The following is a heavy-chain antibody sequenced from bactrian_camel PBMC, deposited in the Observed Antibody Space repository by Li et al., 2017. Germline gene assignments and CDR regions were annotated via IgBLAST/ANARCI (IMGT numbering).Heavy chain of an antibody. CDR3: AADETISFFQCLAYQRLTYSSKY. V-gene: IGHV3S1*01. Sequence: HVQLVESGGGSVQAGESLRLSCAASGFTVSSYWMYWVRQAPGKGLESVSHISSGGNTYYADSVKNRFTISRDNAKNTVYLQMNNLKSVDTAMYYCAADETISFFQCLAYQRLTYSSKYRGQGTQVTVS. CDR2: ISSGGNT. D-gene: IGHD1*01. CDR1: GFTVSSYW. J-gene: IGHJ4*01.